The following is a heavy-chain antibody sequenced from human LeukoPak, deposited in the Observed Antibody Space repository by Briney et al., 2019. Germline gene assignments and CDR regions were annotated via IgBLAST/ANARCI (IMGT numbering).Heavy chain of an antibody. CDR1: GYTFTSYG. J-gene: IGHJ5*02. Sequence: ASVKVSCKASGYTFTSYGISWVRQAPGQGLEWMGWISAYNGDTNSAQKFQGRVTMTRDTSISTAYMELSRLTSDDTAVYYCARGYGSSWFDPWGQGTLVTVSS. CDR2: ISAYNGDT. V-gene: IGHV1-18*01. CDR3: ARGYGSSWFDP. D-gene: IGHD3-10*01.